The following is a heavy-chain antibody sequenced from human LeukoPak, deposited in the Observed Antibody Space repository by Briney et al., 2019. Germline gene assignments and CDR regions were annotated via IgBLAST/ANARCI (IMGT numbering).Heavy chain of an antibody. Sequence: GGSLRLSCAASGFTFSSYWMHWVRQASGKGLEWVANINQYGSAKYYVDSVKGRFTISRDNAKNSLSLQMNSLRAEDTAVYYCARGLMFWGQGTLVTVSS. D-gene: IGHD3-10*02. CDR1: GFTFSSYW. J-gene: IGHJ4*02. CDR2: INQYGSAK. CDR3: ARGLMF. V-gene: IGHV3-7*03.